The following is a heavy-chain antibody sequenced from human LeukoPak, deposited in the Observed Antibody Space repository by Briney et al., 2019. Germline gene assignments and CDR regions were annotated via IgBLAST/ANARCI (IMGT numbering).Heavy chain of an antibody. V-gene: IGHV1-2*02. CDR3: ARAISGGSPITASDY. D-gene: IGHD2-15*01. Sequence: GASVKVSCKASGYTFNGYYMHWVRQAPGQGLEWMGWINPNGDFTNFAQNFQGRVTMTSDTSISTAYMELSRLRSDDTAVYYCARAISGGSPITASDYWGQGTLVTVSS. J-gene: IGHJ4*02. CDR1: GYTFNGYY. CDR2: INPNGDFT.